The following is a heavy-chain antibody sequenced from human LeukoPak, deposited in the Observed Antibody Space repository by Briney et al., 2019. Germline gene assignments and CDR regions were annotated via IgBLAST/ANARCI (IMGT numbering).Heavy chain of an antibody. CDR3: ARDAVVGATNWFDP. J-gene: IGHJ5*02. CDR2: ISAYNGNP. D-gene: IGHD1-26*01. V-gene: IGHV1-18*01. CDR1: GYTFTSYG. Sequence: ASVKVSCKASGYTFTSYGISWVRQAPGQGLEWMGWISAYNGNPNYAQKPQGRVTMTTDTSTSTAYMELRSLRSDDTAVYYCARDAVVGATNWFDPWGQGTLVTVSS.